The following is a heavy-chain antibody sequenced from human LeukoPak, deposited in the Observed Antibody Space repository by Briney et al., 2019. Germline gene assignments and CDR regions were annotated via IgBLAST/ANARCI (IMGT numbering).Heavy chain of an antibody. CDR2: INPNSGGT. V-gene: IGHV1-2*02. D-gene: IGHD2-21*02. CDR1: GYTFTGYY. J-gene: IGHJ4*02. CDR3: ARRGPVGTTKGGNYVDY. Sequence: ASVKVSCKASGYTFTGYYMHWVRQAPGQGLEWMGWINPNSGGTSYAQKFRGRVTMTRDTPITTAYMELSGVRSDDTAVYYCARRGPVGTTKGGNYVDYWGQGTLVTVSS.